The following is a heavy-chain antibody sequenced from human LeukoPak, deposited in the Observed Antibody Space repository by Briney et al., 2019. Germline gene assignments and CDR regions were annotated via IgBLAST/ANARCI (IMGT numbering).Heavy chain of an antibody. V-gene: IGHV4-59*08. J-gene: IGHJ2*01. CDR1: GGSISSYY. CDR2: IYYSGST. CDR3: ARLRRDWYFDL. Sequence: SETLSLTCTVSGGSISSYYWSWIRQPPGKGLEWIGYIYYSGSTNYNPSLKSRVTISVDTSKNQFSLKLSSVTAADTAVYYCARLRRDWYFDLWGPGNLVTVSS.